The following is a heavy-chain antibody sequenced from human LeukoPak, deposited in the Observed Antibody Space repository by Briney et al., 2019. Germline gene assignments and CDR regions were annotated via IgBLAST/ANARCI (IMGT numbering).Heavy chain of an antibody. V-gene: IGHV3-21*01. CDR2: ISGSRSYI. CDR1: GFTFSSYS. J-gene: IGHJ4*02. D-gene: IGHD4-23*01. CDR3: VRGVSIPRWGSPTAIIPLADGEDSFDY. Sequence: KAGGSLRLSCAASGFTFSSYSMHWVRQAPGKGLEWVSSISGSRSYIYYADSVKGRFTISRDNAKHSLYLQMNSLRAEDTAVYYCVRGVSIPRWGSPTAIIPLADGEDSFDYWGQGTLVTVSS.